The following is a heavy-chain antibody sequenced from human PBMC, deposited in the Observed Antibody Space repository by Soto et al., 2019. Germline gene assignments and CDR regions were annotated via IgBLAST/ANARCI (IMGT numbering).Heavy chain of an antibody. CDR1: AGSISSYY. D-gene: IGHD2-15*01. Sequence: SETLSLTCTVSAGSISSYYWSWIRQPPGKGLEWIGYIYYSGSTNYNPSLKSRVTISVDTSKNQFSLKLSSVTAADTAVYYCARVRYCSGGSCYSGFDYWGQGTLVTVS. V-gene: IGHV4-59*01. CDR3: ARVRYCSGGSCYSGFDY. J-gene: IGHJ4*02. CDR2: IYYSGST.